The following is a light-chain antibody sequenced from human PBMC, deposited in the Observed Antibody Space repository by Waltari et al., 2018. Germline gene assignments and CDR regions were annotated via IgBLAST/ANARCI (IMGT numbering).Light chain of an antibody. CDR2: GAS. Sequence: IVLTQSPGTLSLSPGDRASLSCKASQSLGKNYLAWYQHKPGQAPRLLIYGASSGAAGIPDRFSGSGSGTDFTLTISRLEPEDFAVYYCQQYASSVLYTFGQGTKLEIK. V-gene: IGKV3-20*01. CDR3: QQYASSVLYT. CDR1: QSLGKNY. J-gene: IGKJ2*01.